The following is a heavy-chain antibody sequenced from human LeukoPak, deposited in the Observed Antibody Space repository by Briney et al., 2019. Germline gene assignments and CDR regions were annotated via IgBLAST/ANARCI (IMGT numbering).Heavy chain of an antibody. CDR1: GFTFSSYG. Sequence: GGSLRLSCAASGFTFSSYGMHWVRQAPGKGLEWVAFIRYDGSNKYYADSVKGRFTISRDNSKNTLYLQMNSLRPEDTAVYYCAKGRGLRYFDWLTADVWGKGTTVTISS. J-gene: IGHJ6*04. D-gene: IGHD3-9*01. V-gene: IGHV3-30*02. CDR2: IRYDGSNK. CDR3: AKGRGLRYFDWLTADV.